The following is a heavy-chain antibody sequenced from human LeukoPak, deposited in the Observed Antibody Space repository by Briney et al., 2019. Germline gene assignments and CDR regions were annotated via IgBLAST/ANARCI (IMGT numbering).Heavy chain of an antibody. CDR2: IIPIFGIA. CDR1: GGTFSSYA. CDR3: ARDRTYYYDRVSPEDAFDI. V-gene: IGHV1-69*04. Sequence: SVKVSCKASGGTFSSYAISWVRQAPGQGLEWMGRIIPIFGIANYARKFQGRVTITADKSTSTAYMELSSLRSEDTAVYYCARDRTYYYDRVSPEDAFDIWGQGTMVTVSS. J-gene: IGHJ3*02. D-gene: IGHD3-22*01.